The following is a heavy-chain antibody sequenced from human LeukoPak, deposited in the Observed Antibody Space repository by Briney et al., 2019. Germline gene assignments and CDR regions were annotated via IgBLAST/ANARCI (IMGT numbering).Heavy chain of an antibody. J-gene: IGHJ4*02. D-gene: IGHD5-18*01. CDR3: ARDYTAMVTSRIEPPRD. CDR1: GGTFSSYA. CDR2: IIPIFGTA. V-gene: IGHV1-69*05. Sequence: GASVKVSCKASGGTFSSYAISWVRQAPGQGLEWMGRIIPIFGTANYAKKFQGRVAITTDESTSTAYMELSSLRSEDTAVYYCARDYTAMVTSRIEPPRDWGQGTLVTVSS.